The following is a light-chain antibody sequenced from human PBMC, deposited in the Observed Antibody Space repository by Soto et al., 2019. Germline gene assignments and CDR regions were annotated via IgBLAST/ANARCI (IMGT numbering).Light chain of an antibody. CDR3: QQYNHWWT. J-gene: IGKJ1*01. V-gene: IGKV3-15*01. CDR2: DAS. Sequence: VLMTQSPATLSVFPGDRATLSCRSSQIVNTNVAWYQQRPGQAPTLIIYDASTRATGVPARFSGRGSGTELTLTITSLQTKYFAVYSCQQYNHWWTFGQVTNV. CDR1: QIVNTN.